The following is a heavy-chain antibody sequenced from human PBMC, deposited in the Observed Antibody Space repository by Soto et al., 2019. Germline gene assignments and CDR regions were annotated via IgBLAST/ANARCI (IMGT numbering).Heavy chain of an antibody. V-gene: IGHV2-5*02. CDR3: AHAGDYDLLTFDH. CDR2: LYWDDDK. D-gene: IGHD4-17*01. CDR1: GFSLSTYHMG. Sequence: QITLKESGPTLVGPAQTLTLTCDFSGFSLSTYHMGVAWIRQPPGKALEWLALLYWDDDKRYSPSLKDRLAISKDTSNNQLVLTITNIDPGDSATYFCAHAGDYDLLTFDHWGPGTLVTVSS. J-gene: IGHJ4*01.